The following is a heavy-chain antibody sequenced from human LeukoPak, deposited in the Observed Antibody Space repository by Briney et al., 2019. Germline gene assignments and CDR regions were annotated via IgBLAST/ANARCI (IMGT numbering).Heavy chain of an antibody. D-gene: IGHD6-19*01. CDR3: ARDWGRRQWLVWRDYFDY. Sequence: ASVKVSCKASGYTFTGYYMHWVRQAPGQGLEWMGWINPNSGGTNYAQKFQGRVTMTRDTSISTAYMELSRLRSDDTAVYYCARDWGRRQWLVWRDYFDYWGQGTLVTVSS. CDR2: INPNSGGT. CDR1: GYTFTGYY. V-gene: IGHV1-2*02. J-gene: IGHJ4*02.